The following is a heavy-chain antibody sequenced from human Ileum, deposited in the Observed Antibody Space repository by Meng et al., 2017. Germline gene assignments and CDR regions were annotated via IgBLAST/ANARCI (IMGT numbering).Heavy chain of an antibody. J-gene: IGHJ4*02. CDR2: IRRKTDATTT. Sequence: EVQLVESGGGLVKPGGSLRLSCAASGFTFSNAWLSWVRQAPGKGLEWIARIRRKTDATTTDYVAPVKGRFTISRDDSENTLFPQMNSLKTEDTAVYYCTAEDPQYYFDYWGQGTLVTVSS. V-gene: IGHV3-15*01. CDR3: TAEDPQYYFDY. CDR1: GFTFSNAW.